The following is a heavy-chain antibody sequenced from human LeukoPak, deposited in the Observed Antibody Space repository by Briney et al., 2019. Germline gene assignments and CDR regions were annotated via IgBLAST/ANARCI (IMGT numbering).Heavy chain of an antibody. Sequence: PSETLSLTCTVSGGSISSYYWSWIRQPPGKGLEWIGYIYYSWSTNYNPSLKSRVTISVDTSKNQFSLKLSSVTAADTAVYYCARDAYYDSSGYYYFDYWGQGTLVTVSS. CDR2: IYYSWST. CDR3: ARDAYYDSSGYYYFDY. J-gene: IGHJ4*02. CDR1: GGSISSYY. D-gene: IGHD3-22*01. V-gene: IGHV4-59*01.